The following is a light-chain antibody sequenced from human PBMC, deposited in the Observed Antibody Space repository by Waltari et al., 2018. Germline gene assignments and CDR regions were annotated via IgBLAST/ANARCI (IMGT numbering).Light chain of an antibody. CDR1: QSISSY. CDR3: QQSYSTPFT. CDR2: AAS. Sequence: DIQMTQSPSSLSASVGDRVTITCRARQSISSYLNWYQQKPGKAPKLLIYAASSLQSGFPSRFSGSRSGTDFTLTISSLQPEDFATYYCQQSYSTPFTFGPGTKVDIK. V-gene: IGKV1-39*01. J-gene: IGKJ3*01.